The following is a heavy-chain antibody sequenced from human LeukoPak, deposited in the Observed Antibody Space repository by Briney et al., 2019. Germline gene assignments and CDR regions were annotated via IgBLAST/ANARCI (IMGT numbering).Heavy chain of an antibody. CDR3: AKGAWFDN. CDR1: GFTYNLFA. CDR2: ISESGDKT. V-gene: IGHV3-23*01. Sequence: PGVSLRLSCAASGFTYNLFAMNWLRQAPGKGLEWVSLISESGDKTYYADSVKGRFTISRDNSKSTLFLQMNSLRAEDTAFYYCAKGAWFDNWGQGTLVTVSS. J-gene: IGHJ4*02.